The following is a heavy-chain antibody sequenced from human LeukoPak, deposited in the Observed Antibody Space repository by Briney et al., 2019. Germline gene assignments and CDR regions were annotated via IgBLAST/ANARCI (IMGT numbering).Heavy chain of an antibody. CDR1: GGSFSGYY. CDR2: INHSGST. D-gene: IGHD6-13*01. CDR3: ARGRVAARPGAFDI. J-gene: IGHJ3*02. V-gene: IGHV4-34*01. Sequence: SETLALTCAVYGGSFSGYYWSWIRQPPGKGLEWIGEINHSGSTNYNPSLKSRVTISVDTSKNQFPLKLSPVTAADTAVYYCARGRVAARPGAFDIWGQGTMVTVSS.